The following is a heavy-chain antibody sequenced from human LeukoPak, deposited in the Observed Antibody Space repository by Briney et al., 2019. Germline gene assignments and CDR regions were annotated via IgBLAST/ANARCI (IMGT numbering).Heavy chain of an antibody. V-gene: IGHV3-33*01. CDR3: ARGSGSFSGGFDY. Sequence: PGRSLRLSCAASGFTFSSYGMHWVRQTPGKGLEWVAIIWSDGSNKYYADSVKGRFTIPRDNSKNTLYLQMNSLRAEDTAVYYCARGSGSFSGGFDYWGQGTLVTVSS. CDR2: IWSDGSNK. J-gene: IGHJ4*02. D-gene: IGHD1-26*01. CDR1: GFTFSSYG.